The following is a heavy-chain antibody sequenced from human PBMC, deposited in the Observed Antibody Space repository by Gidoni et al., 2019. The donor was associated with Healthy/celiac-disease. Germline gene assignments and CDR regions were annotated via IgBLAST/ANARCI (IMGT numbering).Heavy chain of an antibody. CDR2: ITWNSGSI. CDR3: AKDLIIYYDNSGYSDAFDI. V-gene: IGHV3-9*01. Sequence: EVQLVESGGGLVQPGRSLRLSCAASGFTFDDYTMHWFRQAPGKGLEWVSGITWNSGSIGYADSVKGRITISRDNAKNSLYLQMNSLRAEDTALYYCAKDLIIYYDNSGYSDAFDIWGQGTMVTVSS. D-gene: IGHD3-22*01. J-gene: IGHJ3*02. CDR1: GFTFDDYT.